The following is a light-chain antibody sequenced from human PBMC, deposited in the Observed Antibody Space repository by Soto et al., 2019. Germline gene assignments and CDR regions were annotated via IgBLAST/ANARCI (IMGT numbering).Light chain of an antibody. CDR2: DAS. Sequence: EIVMTQSPATLSVFPGKRATLSSRARQSISTNLAWYQQKVGQAPRLLIFDASTRATGIPARFSGSGSGTEFTLTFSGLQSEDFAVYYCQQYNNWPLTFGQGTKVDIK. CDR1: QSISTN. V-gene: IGKV3-15*01. J-gene: IGKJ1*01. CDR3: QQYNNWPLT.